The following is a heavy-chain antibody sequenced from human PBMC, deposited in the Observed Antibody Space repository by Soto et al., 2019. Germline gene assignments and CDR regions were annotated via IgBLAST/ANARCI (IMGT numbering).Heavy chain of an antibody. V-gene: IGHV1-69*12. CDR1: GGTFSSYA. J-gene: IGHJ6*02. CDR3: ARHVPSAGYYSGRDV. CDR2: IIPIFGTA. D-gene: IGHD2-2*01. Sequence: QVQLVQSGAEVKKPGSSVKVSCKASGGTFSSYAISWVRQAPGQGLEWVGGIIPIFGTANYAQKFQGRVTITADESTSKAYTELSSLRSQATAVYYCARHVPSAGYYSGRDVWGQGTTVTVSS.